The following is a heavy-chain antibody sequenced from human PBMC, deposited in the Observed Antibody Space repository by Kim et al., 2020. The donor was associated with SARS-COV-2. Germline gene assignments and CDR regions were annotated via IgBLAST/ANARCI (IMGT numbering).Heavy chain of an antibody. CDR3: ARGEGYSGYPSASSYFDY. D-gene: IGHD5-12*01. CDR1: GYTFTSYG. J-gene: IGHJ4*02. Sequence: ASVKVSCKASGYTFTSYGISWVRQAPGQGLEWMGWISAYNGNTNYAQKLQGRVTMTTDTSTSTAYMELRSLRSDDTAVYYCARGEGYSGYPSASSYFDYWGQGTLVTVSS. CDR2: ISAYNGNT. V-gene: IGHV1-18*04.